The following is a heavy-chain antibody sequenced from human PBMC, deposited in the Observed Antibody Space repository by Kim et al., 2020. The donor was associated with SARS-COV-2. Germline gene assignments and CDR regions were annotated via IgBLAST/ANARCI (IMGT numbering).Heavy chain of an antibody. Sequence: YAQGFTGRFVFSLDTSVSTAYLQISSLKAEDTAVYYCARGFSGWYLLLDYWGQGTLVTVSS. D-gene: IGHD6-19*01. CDR3: ARGFSGWYLLLDY. J-gene: IGHJ4*02. V-gene: IGHV7-4-1*02.